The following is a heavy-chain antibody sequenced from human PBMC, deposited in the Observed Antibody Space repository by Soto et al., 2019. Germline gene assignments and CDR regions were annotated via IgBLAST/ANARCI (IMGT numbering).Heavy chain of an antibody. CDR3: SRGVNYYYYGMDG. CDR1: GYTFTSYG. CDR2: ISAYNGNT. D-gene: IGHD3-10*01. V-gene: IGHV1-18*01. J-gene: IGHJ6*02. Sequence: VASVKVSCPASGYTFTSYGISWVRQAPGQGLEWMGWISAYNGNTNYAQKLQGRVTMTTDTSTSTAYMELRSMRSDDTAVYYCSRGVNYYYYGMDGCGQGSTVTVAS.